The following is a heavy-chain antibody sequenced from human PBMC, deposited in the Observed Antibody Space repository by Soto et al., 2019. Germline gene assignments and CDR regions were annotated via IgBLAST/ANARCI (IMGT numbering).Heavy chain of an antibody. J-gene: IGHJ5*02. D-gene: IGHD5-18*01. V-gene: IGHV4-61*08. CDR1: GGSVSSGDYY. Sequence: SETLSLTCTVPGGSVSSGDYYWSWIRQPPGKGLEWIGYIYYSGSTNYNPSLKSRVSISLDTSKNQFSLRLTSVTAADTAVYYCARIPVDTYMINWFDPWGQGTLVTVSS. CDR2: IYYSGST. CDR3: ARIPVDTYMINWFDP.